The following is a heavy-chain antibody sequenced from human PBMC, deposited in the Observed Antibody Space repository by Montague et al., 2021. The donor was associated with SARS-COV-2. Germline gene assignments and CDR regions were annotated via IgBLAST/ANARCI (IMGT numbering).Heavy chain of an antibody. D-gene: IGHD6-13*01. Sequence: SETLSLTCTVSGGSISSSSYYWGWIRRPPGKGLEWIGSIYYSGRTYYNPSLKSRVTISVDTSKNQFSLKLSSVTAADTAVYYCARVGRQQLVRLSGMDVWGQGTTVTVSS. V-gene: IGHV4-39*07. CDR2: IYYSGRT. CDR1: GGSISSSSYY. J-gene: IGHJ6*02. CDR3: ARVGRQQLVRLSGMDV.